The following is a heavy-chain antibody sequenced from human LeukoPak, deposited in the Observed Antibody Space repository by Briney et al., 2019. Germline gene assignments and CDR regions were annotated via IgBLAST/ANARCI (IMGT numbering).Heavy chain of an antibody. J-gene: IGHJ3*02. D-gene: IGHD3-22*01. CDR2: ISSSSSYT. CDR3: ARDQVSSGYYYSVAFDI. CDR1: GFTLSDYY. Sequence: PGGSLRLSCAASGFTLSDYYMSWIRQAPGKGLEWVSYISSSSSYTNYADSVKGRFTISRDNAKNSLYLQMNSLRAEDTAVYYCARDQVSSGYYYSVAFDIWGQGTMVTVSS. V-gene: IGHV3-11*05.